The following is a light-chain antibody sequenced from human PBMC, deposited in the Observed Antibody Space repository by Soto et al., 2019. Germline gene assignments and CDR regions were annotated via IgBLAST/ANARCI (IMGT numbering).Light chain of an antibody. CDR1: QSVSIW. J-gene: IGKJ1*01. CDR3: QQFNTSPWT. Sequence: DIPMTQSPSTLSASGGDRVTISCRGSQSVSIWLAWYQQKPGRAPKLLIYKSSILESGVPSRFSGSGSGTEFTLTISSLQPDDFATYYCQQFNTSPWTFGQGTKADIK. CDR2: KSS. V-gene: IGKV1-5*03.